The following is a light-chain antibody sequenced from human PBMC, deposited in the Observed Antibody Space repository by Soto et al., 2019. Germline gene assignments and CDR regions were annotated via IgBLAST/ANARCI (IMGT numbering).Light chain of an antibody. V-gene: IGKV3-20*01. CDR1: QSVSSTF. CDR2: GVS. CDR3: GQFVSAPPRK. Sequence: EIGLTQSPGTLSLSPGERATLSCRASQSVSSTFLAWYQQKPVQAPRLLIFGVSNRATGIPDRFSGSGSGTACTLTISRLEPEDFAVYYCGQFVSAPPRKFGQGTKVEIK. J-gene: IGKJ1*01.